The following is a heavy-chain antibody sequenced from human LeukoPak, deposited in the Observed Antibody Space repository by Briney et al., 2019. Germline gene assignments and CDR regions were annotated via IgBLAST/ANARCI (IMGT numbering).Heavy chain of an antibody. CDR1: GFPFSDYS. J-gene: IGHJ5*02. CDR3: AKVGGNSVEVWFDP. CDR2: IGISSGNT. Sequence: GGSLRLSCTASGFPFSDYSMNWVRQAPGKGLEWISYIGISSGNTKYADSVKGRFTISADNTKNSLYLQMNSLRAEDTAVYYCAKVGGNSVEVWFDPWGQGTLVTVSS. D-gene: IGHD4-23*01. V-gene: IGHV3-48*04.